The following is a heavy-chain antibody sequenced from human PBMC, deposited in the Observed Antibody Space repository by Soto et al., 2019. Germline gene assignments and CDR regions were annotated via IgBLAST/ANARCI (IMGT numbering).Heavy chain of an antibody. V-gene: IGHV3-7*03. D-gene: IGHD2-2*01. Sequence: EVQLVESGGGLVQPGGSLRLSCAASGFTFSTYWMSWVRQAPGKGLEWVANIKQDRSEKYYVDSVKGRFTISRDNAKNSLYLQMNSLRAEDTAVYYCARLGYCSSTSCYYGWFDPWGQGTLVTVSS. CDR2: IKQDRSEK. J-gene: IGHJ5*02. CDR1: GFTFSTYW. CDR3: ARLGYCSSTSCYYGWFDP.